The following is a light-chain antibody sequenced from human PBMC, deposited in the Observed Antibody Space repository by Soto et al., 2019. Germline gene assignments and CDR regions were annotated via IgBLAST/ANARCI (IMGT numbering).Light chain of an antibody. J-gene: IGKJ5*01. CDR3: QQYGSSPWT. V-gene: IGKV3-20*01. Sequence: EIVLTQSPCTLSLSTGERATLSCRASQSVSSNNLVWYQQKPGQAPRLLIYGASYRAAGIPDRFSGSGSGTDFTLTISRLEPEDFALYYCQQYGSSPWTFGQGTRLEIK. CDR2: GAS. CDR1: QSVSSNN.